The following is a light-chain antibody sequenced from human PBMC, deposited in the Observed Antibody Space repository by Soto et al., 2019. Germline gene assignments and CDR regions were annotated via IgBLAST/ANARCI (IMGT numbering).Light chain of an antibody. CDR1: QSVSSY. CDR2: DAS. V-gene: IGKV3-11*01. CDR3: QQRSNWQT. Sequence: EIVLTQSPATLYLSPGERATLSCRASQSVSSYLAWYQQKPGQAPRLLIYDASNRATGIPARFSGSGSGTDLTLTITRLEPEYFAVYYCQQRSNWQTFGQGTKVEIK. J-gene: IGKJ1*01.